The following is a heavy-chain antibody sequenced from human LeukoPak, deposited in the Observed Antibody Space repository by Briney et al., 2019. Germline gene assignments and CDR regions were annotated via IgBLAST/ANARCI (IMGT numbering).Heavy chain of an antibody. CDR1: GFTFRNYW. V-gene: IGHV3-15*07. J-gene: IGHJ4*02. CDR3: TTADDYGDYGLN. CDR2: IKSKTDGGTT. Sequence: GGSLRLSCAASGFTFRNYWMNWVRQAPGKGLEWVGRIKSKTDGGTTDYAAPVKGRFTISRDDSKNTLYLQMNSLKTEDTAVYYCTTADDYGDYGLNWGQGTLVTVSS. D-gene: IGHD4-17*01.